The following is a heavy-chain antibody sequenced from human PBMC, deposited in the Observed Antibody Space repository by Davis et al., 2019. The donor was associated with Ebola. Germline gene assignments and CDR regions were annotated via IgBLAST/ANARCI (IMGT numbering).Heavy chain of an antibody. CDR2: IRSKANSYAT. CDR3: TQSGSRDY. CDR1: GFTFSGSA. J-gene: IGHJ4*02. Sequence: PGGSLRLSCAASGFTFSGSAMHWVRQASGKGLEWVGRIRSKANSYATAYAASVKGRFTISSDDSKNTAYLQMNSLKTEDTAVYYCTQSGSRDYWGQGTLVTVSS. V-gene: IGHV3-73*01. D-gene: IGHD1-26*01.